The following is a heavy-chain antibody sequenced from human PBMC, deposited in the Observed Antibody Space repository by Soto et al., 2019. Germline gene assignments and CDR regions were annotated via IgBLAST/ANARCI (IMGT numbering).Heavy chain of an antibody. CDR2: INPNSGAT. V-gene: IGHV1-2*02. Sequence: ASVKLSCTSSGYPFTGYYIHWVRQAPGQGPEWMGWINPNSGATNYAQKFQGRVTMTRDTSISTVYMELRRLRSDDTAVYYCTRELGEIGATSKGIKQLDQWAQGYLVT. CDR3: TRELGEIGATSKGIKQLDQ. D-gene: IGHD1-20*01. CDR1: GYPFTGYY. J-gene: IGHJ4*02.